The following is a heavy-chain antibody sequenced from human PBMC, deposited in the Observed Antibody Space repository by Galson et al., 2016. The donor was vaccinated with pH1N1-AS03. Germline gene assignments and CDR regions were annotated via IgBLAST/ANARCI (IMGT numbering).Heavy chain of an antibody. CDR2: VYSPGRS. D-gene: IGHD1-14*01. J-gene: IGHJ4*02. CDR3: ARMTYNDFLDS. CDR1: GGSITSYH. Sequence: LSLTCTVSGGSITSYHWSWIRQPPGKGLEWIGHVYSPGRSKYNPSLKSRVTLSLDSTTNQFSLKMTSVTPADTAIYYCARMTYNDFLDSWGQGRPVTVSS. V-gene: IGHV4-59*01.